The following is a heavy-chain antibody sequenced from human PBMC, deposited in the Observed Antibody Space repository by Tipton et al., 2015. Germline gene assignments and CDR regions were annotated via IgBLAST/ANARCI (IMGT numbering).Heavy chain of an antibody. D-gene: IGHD3-3*01. CDR2: IHHSGSD. CDR3: AREKRISIFGVLIPHFDF. Sequence: LRLSCAASGFSVSSNYMSWVRQHPGKGPEWIGYIHHSGSDFYNPSLKSRVTISVDTSKNQFSLKLRSVTAADTAVYYCAREKRISIFGVLIPHFDFWGQGALVSVSS. V-gene: IGHV4-31*02. CDR1: GFSVSSNY. J-gene: IGHJ4*02.